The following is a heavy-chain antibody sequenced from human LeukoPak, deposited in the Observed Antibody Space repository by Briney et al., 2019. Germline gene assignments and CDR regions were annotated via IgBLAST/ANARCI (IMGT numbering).Heavy chain of an antibody. CDR3: ARDSARERGLWFDP. V-gene: IGHV1-69*06. CDR1: GGTFSSYA. J-gene: IGHJ5*02. D-gene: IGHD3-16*01. CDR2: IIPIFGTA. Sequence: SVKVSCKASGGTFSSYAISWVRQAPGQGLQWMGGIIPIFGTANYAQKFQGRVTITADKSTSTAYMELSSLRSEDTAVYYCARDSARERGLWFDPWGQGTLVTVSS.